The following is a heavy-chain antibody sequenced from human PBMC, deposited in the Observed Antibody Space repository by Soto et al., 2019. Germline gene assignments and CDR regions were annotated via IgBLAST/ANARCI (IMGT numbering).Heavy chain of an antibody. J-gene: IGHJ4*02. V-gene: IGHV4-4*02. CDR3: ARGSWLVITPYFDY. D-gene: IGHD3-9*01. Sequence: SETLSLTNAVSGGSVTDCHWCTWGRQPPGQGLEWIGDISQTGSTKYNPSLKSRVTISVDKSKNQFSLNLSSVTAADTALYYCARGSWLVITPYFDYWGQGTLVTVS. CDR2: ISQTGST. CDR1: GGSVTDCHW.